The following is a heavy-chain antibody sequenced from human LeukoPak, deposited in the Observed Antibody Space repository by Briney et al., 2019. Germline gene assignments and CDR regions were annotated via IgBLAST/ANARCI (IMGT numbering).Heavy chain of an antibody. Sequence: ASVKVSCKASGYTFTSYDINWVRQATGQGLEWMGWMNPNSGNTGYAQKFQGRVTMTRSTSISTAYMELSSLRFEDTAVYYCTRSVRNGHIDYWGQGTLVTVSS. CDR1: GYTFTSYD. CDR3: TRSVRNGHIDY. D-gene: IGHD2-21*01. V-gene: IGHV1-8*01. CDR2: MNPNSGNT. J-gene: IGHJ4*02.